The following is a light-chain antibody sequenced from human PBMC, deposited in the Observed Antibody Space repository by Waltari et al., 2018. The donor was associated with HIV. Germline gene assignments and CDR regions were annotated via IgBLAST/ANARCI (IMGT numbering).Light chain of an antibody. Sequence: CTGTSSDVGRSNLVSWYQQHPGKAPKLMIYEGSKRPSGVSIRFSGSKSGNTASLTISGLQAEDEADYYCCSYAGSTTLRWVFGGGTKLTVL. V-gene: IGLV2-23*01. CDR3: CSYAGSTTLRWV. CDR1: SSDVGRSNL. J-gene: IGLJ3*02. CDR2: EGS.